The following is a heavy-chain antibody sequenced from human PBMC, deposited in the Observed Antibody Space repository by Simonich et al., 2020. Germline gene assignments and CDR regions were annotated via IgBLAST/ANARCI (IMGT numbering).Heavy chain of an antibody. CDR1: GFTFSSYE. V-gene: IGHV3-48*03. CDR2: ISSSGSTI. CDR3: ARDFRLQLVEIGTYYYYGMDV. D-gene: IGHD6-6*01. J-gene: IGHJ6*02. Sequence: EVQLVESGGGLVQPGGSLRLSCAASGFTFSSYEMNWVRQAPGKGLEWVSYISSSGSTIYYADSVKGRLTISRDNAKNSLYLQTNSLRAEDTAVYYCARDFRLQLVEIGTYYYYGMDVWGQGTTVTVSS.